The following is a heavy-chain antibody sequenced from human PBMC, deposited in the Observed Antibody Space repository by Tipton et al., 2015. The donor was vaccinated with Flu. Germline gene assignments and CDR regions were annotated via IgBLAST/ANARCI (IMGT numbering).Heavy chain of an antibody. CDR2: IYYSGST. CDR1: GGSISSSSYY. D-gene: IGHD3-22*01. V-gene: IGHV4-39*07. Sequence: TLSLTCTVSGGSISSSSYYWGWIRQPPGKGLEWIGSIYYSGSTYYNPSLKSRVTISVDTSKNQFSLKLSSMTAADTAVYYCASFDVSSGYFFTGYYGMDVWGQGTTVTVSS. J-gene: IGHJ6*02. CDR3: ASFDVSSGYFFTGYYGMDV.